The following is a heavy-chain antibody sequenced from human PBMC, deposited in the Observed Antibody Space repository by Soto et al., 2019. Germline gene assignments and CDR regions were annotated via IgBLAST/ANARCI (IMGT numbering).Heavy chain of an antibody. CDR1: GFTFSSYA. CDR3: ASVYSAMATEQDY. V-gene: IGHV3-30-3*01. Sequence: GGSLRLSCAASGFTFSSYAMHWFRQAPGKGLEWVAVIPYDGSNKYYADSVKGRFTISRDNSKNTLYLQMNSLRAEDTAVYYCASVYSAMATEQDYWGQGTLLTVSS. CDR2: IPYDGSNK. J-gene: IGHJ4*02. D-gene: IGHD5-12*01.